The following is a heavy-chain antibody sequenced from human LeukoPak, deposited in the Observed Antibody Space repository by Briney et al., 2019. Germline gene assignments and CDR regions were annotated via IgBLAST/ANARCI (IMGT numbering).Heavy chain of an antibody. Sequence: GGSLRLPCAASGFTFSDYYMSWIRQAPGKGLEWVAAVSSGFHAFFADSVQGRFTVSREDARNSLYLQMNSLRAGDTAVYYCVREARGYHYTYFDYWGQGTLVTVSS. J-gene: IGHJ4*02. CDR1: GFTFSDYY. CDR2: VSSGFHA. V-gene: IGHV3-69-1*01. CDR3: VREARGYHYTYFDY. D-gene: IGHD5-18*01.